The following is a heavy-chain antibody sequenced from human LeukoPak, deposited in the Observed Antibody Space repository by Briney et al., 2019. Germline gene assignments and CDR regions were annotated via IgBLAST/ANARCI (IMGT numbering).Heavy chain of an antibody. Sequence: ASVTVSCKASGYTFTNYGISWVRQAPGQGLEWMGWISAYNGNTNYAQKLQGRVTMTTDTSTSTAYMELRSLRSDDTAVYYCARDYGDYGWFDPWGQGTLVTGSS. CDR3: ARDYGDYGWFDP. CDR1: GYTFTNYG. V-gene: IGHV1-18*04. CDR2: ISAYNGNT. J-gene: IGHJ5*02. D-gene: IGHD4-17*01.